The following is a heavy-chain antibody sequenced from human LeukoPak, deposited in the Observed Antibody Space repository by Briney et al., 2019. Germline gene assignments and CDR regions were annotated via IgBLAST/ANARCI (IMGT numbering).Heavy chain of an antibody. CDR3: VRVHGGYPFDH. D-gene: IGHD2-15*01. Sequence: PGGSLRLSCAASGFIFSSYSMNWVRQAPGKGLEWLSFISSGSVTIYYTDPVKGRFTISRDNAKNSLYLQMNSLRAEDTAVYYCVRVHGGYPFDHWGQGTLVTVSS. J-gene: IGHJ4*02. CDR2: ISSGSVTI. CDR1: GFIFSSYS. V-gene: IGHV3-48*01.